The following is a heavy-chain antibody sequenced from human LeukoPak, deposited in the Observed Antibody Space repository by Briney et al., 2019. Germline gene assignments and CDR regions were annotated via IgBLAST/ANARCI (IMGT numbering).Heavy chain of an antibody. J-gene: IGHJ6*02. Sequence: PGGSLRLSCAASGFTFDDYAMHWVRQAPGKGLEWVSLISWDGGSTYYADSVKGRFTISRDNSKNSLYLQMNSLRAEDTALYYCAKDSSSGWPEYGMGVWGQGTTVTVSS. D-gene: IGHD6-19*01. CDR1: GFTFDDYA. CDR2: ISWDGGST. CDR3: AKDSSSGWPEYGMGV. V-gene: IGHV3-43D*03.